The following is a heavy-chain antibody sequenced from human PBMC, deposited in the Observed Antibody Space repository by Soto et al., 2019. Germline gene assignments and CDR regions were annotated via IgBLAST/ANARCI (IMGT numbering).Heavy chain of an antibody. V-gene: IGHV4-30-4*01. Sequence: QVQLQESGPGLVKPSQTLSLTCTVSGGSISSGDYYWSWIRQPPGKGLEWIGYIYYSGSTYYHPSLKSRLTLSVDTSKNQFSLKLSSVTAADTAVYYCARLTVTTGGYFDYWGQGTLVTVSS. J-gene: IGHJ4*02. CDR2: IYYSGST. CDR1: GGSISSGDYY. CDR3: ARLTVTTGGYFDY. D-gene: IGHD4-17*01.